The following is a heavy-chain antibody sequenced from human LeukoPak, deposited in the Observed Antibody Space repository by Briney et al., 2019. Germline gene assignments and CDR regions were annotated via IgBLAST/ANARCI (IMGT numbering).Heavy chain of an antibody. CDR3: ARAGTSWYYFDY. D-gene: IGHD6-13*01. V-gene: IGHV1-2*02. Sequence: ASVKVSCKASGYTFTGYYMHWVRQAPGQGREWMGWINPNSGGTNFAQKFQSRVTMTRDTSISTAYMELSRLRSDDTAVYYCARAGTSWYYFDYWGQGTLVTVSS. CDR1: GYTFTGYY. CDR2: INPNSGGT. J-gene: IGHJ4*02.